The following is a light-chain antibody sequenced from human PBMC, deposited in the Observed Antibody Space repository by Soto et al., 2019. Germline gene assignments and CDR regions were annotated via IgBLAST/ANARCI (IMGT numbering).Light chain of an antibody. CDR3: QRYGSSQIT. J-gene: IGKJ5*01. CDR2: GAS. V-gene: IGKV3-20*01. CDR1: QSVSTV. Sequence: EIVLTQSPGTLSLSPGERATLSCRASQSVSTVAWYQQKPGQAPRLLISGASNRADGIPDRFSGSGAGTAFTLSISRREPEDFAVFSGQRYGSSQITFGQGTRLEIK.